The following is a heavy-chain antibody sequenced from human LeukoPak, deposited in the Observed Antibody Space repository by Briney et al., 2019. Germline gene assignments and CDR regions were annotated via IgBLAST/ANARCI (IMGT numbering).Heavy chain of an antibody. Sequence: GASVKVSCKASGYTFTSYAMNWVRQAPGQGLEWMGWINTNTGNPTYAQGFTGRFVFSLDTSVSTAYLQISSLKAEDTAVYYCARDGWAARRQRPYYFDYWGQGTLVTVSS. CDR1: GYTFTSYA. V-gene: IGHV7-4-1*02. J-gene: IGHJ4*02. CDR2: INTNTGNP. D-gene: IGHD6-6*01. CDR3: ARDGWAARRQRPYYFDY.